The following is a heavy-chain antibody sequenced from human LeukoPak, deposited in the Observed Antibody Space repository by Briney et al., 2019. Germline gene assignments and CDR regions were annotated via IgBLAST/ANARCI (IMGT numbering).Heavy chain of an antibody. Sequence: GGSLRLSCAASGFTLSSYSMNWVRQAPGKGLEWISYIDSDTYGNTIYYPHTVKGRFTISRDNSKNTLYLQMNSLRAEDTAVYYCARGAGYNYPYYFDYWGQGTLVTVSS. J-gene: IGHJ4*02. CDR2: IDSDTYGNTI. CDR1: GFTLSSYS. CDR3: ARGAGYNYPYYFDY. V-gene: IGHV3-48*01. D-gene: IGHD5-24*01.